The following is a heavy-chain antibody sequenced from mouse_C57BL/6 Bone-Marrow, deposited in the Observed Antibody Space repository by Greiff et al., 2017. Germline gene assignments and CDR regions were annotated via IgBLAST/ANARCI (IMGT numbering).Heavy chain of an antibody. CDR3: ANWDGYFDV. D-gene: IGHD4-1*01. J-gene: IGHJ1*03. CDR1: GYAFTNYL. Sequence: QVQLQQSGAELVRPGTSVKVSCKASGYAFTNYLIEWVKQRPGQGLEWIGVINPGSGGTNYNEKFKGKATLTADKSSSTAYMQLSSLTSEDSAVYFCANWDGYFDVWGTGTTVTVSS. V-gene: IGHV1-54*01. CDR2: INPGSGGT.